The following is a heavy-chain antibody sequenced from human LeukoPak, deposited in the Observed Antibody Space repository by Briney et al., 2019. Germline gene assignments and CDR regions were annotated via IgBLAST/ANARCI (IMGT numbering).Heavy chain of an antibody. V-gene: IGHV4-34*01. CDR3: ARVANYYDSSGYYYTSFDY. D-gene: IGHD3-22*01. CDR1: GGXFSGYY. CDR2: INHSGST. J-gene: IGHJ4*02. Sequence: PSETLSLTCGVYGGXFSGYYWSWIRQPPGKGLEWIGEINHSGSTNYNPSLKSRVTISVDTSKNQFSLKLSSVTAADTAVYYCARVANYYDSSGYYYTSFDYWGQGTLVTVSS.